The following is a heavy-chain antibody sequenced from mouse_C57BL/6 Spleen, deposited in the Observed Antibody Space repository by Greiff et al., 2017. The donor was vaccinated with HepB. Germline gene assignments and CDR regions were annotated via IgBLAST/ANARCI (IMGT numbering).Heavy chain of an antibody. CDR1: GYTFTSYW. V-gene: IGHV1-64*01. CDR2: IHPNSGST. D-gene: IGHD2-1*01. Sequence: VKLMESGAELVKPGASVKLSCKASGYTFTSYWMHWVKQRPGQGLEWIGMIHPNSGSTNYNEKFKSKATLTVDKSSSTAYMQLSSLTSEDSAVYYCARGGNYFYAMDYWGQGTSVTVSS. J-gene: IGHJ4*01. CDR3: ARGGNYFYAMDY.